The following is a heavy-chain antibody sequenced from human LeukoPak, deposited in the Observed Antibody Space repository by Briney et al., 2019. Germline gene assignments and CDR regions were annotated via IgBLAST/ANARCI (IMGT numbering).Heavy chain of an antibody. D-gene: IGHD2-2*01. V-gene: IGHV4-39*01. J-gene: IGHJ4*02. CDR3: ASSVVPAAPNDYYFDY. CDR1: GGSISSSSYY. Sequence: PSETLSLTCTVSGGSISSSSYYWGWIRQPPGKGLEWIGSIYYSGSTYYNPSLKSRVTISVDTSKNQFSLKLSPVTAADTAVYYCASSVVPAAPNDYYFDYWGQGTLVTVSS. CDR2: IYYSGST.